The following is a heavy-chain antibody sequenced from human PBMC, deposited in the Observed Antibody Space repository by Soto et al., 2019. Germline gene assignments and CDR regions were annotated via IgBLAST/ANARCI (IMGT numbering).Heavy chain of an antibody. J-gene: IGHJ4*02. D-gene: IGHD2-21*01. CDR3: AKEGADCVGNCLWYFDY. Sequence: GGSLRLSCEASGFSFSSYAMSWVRQAPGKGLEWVSSISSNGRYTYYADSVKGRFIISRDNSKNTLFLQVNSLRADDTAISYCAKEGADCVGNCLWYFDYWGQGTLVTVSS. V-gene: IGHV3-23*01. CDR2: ISSNGRYT. CDR1: GFSFSSYA.